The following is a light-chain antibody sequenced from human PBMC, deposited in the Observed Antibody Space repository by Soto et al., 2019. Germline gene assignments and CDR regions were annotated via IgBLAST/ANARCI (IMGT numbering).Light chain of an antibody. Sequence: DIPMTQSPSSLPASVGDRVTIICRASQGIRNDLGWYQQKPGKAPKRLIYAASSLDGGVPPRFSRSRSGTDFTLTISSLQPEDFATYYCLQHNTYPYTFGQGTKLEIK. J-gene: IGKJ2*01. CDR1: QGIRND. CDR2: AAS. CDR3: LQHNTYPYT. V-gene: IGKV1-17*01.